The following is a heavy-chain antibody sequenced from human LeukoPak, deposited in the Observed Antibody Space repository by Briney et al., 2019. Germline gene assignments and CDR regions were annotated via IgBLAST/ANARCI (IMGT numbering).Heavy chain of an antibody. CDR1: GFTFDDYA. Sequence: PGRSLRLSCVASGFTFDDYAMHWVRQAPGKGLEWASGVSWNSGSIAYADSVKGRLTISRDNAKNSLYLQMNSLRAEDMALYYCAKDIQSTGGTNGAFDIWGQGTMVTVSS. D-gene: IGHD1-1*01. J-gene: IGHJ3*02. V-gene: IGHV3-9*03. CDR3: AKDIQSTGGTNGAFDI. CDR2: VSWNSGSI.